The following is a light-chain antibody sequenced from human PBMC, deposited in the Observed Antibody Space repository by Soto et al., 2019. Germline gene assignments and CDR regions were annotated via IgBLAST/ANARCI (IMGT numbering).Light chain of an antibody. CDR2: SHN. J-gene: IGLJ2*01. CDR1: SSNIGSHT. CDR3: TAWDARLNGQV. V-gene: IGLV1-44*01. Sequence: QSVLTQPPSASGTPGQRVTISCSGSSSNIGSHTVTWSQQVPGTTPKLLIFSHNHQPSGVPARFSASKTGTSASLVISGLQSDDEADYYCTAWDARLNGQVFGGGTQLTVL.